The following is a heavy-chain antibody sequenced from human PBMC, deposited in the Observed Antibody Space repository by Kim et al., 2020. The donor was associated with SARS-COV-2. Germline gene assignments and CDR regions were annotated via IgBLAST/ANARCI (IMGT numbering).Heavy chain of an antibody. Sequence: GGSLRLSCAASGFTFDDYAMHWVRQAPGKGLEWVSGISWNSGSIGYADSVKGRFTISRDNAKNSLYLQMNSLRAEDTALYYCTKDRAGFDYWGQGTLVTVSS. J-gene: IGHJ4*02. CDR2: ISWNSGSI. CDR1: GFTFDDYA. CDR3: TKDRAGFDY. V-gene: IGHV3-9*01.